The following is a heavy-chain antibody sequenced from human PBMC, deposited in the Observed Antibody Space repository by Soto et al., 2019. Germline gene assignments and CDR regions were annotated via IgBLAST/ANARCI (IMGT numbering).Heavy chain of an antibody. J-gene: IGHJ5*02. V-gene: IGHV4-59*08. Sequence: PSETLSLTCTVSGGSISSYYWSWIRQPPGKGLEWIGYIYYSGSTNYNPSLKSRVTISVDTSKNQFSLKLSSVTAADTAVYYCARQITIFGVVGRNWFDPWGQGTLVTVSS. D-gene: IGHD3-3*01. CDR2: IYYSGST. CDR3: ARQITIFGVVGRNWFDP. CDR1: GGSISSYY.